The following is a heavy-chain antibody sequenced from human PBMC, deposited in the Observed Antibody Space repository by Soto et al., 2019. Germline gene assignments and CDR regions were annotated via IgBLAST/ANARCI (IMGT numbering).Heavy chain of an antibody. J-gene: IGHJ4*02. CDR2: ITATGDGT. CDR1: GFRFSSYS. CDR3: AIMNGEFEY. V-gene: IGHV3-23*01. D-gene: IGHD4-17*01. Sequence: PGGSLSLSCADSGFRFSSYSMSWVRQAPAKGLEWVAAITATGDGTYYADSVTGRFTISRDNSKKTHYLQMTSLRAGDRAMYSCAIMNGEFEYWGQGTPVTVSS.